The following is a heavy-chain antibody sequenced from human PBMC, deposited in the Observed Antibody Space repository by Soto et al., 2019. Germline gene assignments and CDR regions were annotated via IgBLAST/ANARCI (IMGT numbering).Heavy chain of an antibody. V-gene: IGHV3-23*01. CDR1: GFTFSSYA. Sequence: TGGSLRLSCAASGFTFSSYAMSWVRQAPGKGLEWVSAISGSGGSTYYADSVKGRFTISRDNSKNTLYLQMNSLRADDTAVYYCAKSLSASPNYFFDSWGQGTLVTVSS. CDR3: AKSLSASPNYFFDS. D-gene: IGHD1-1*01. J-gene: IGHJ4*02. CDR2: ISGSGGST.